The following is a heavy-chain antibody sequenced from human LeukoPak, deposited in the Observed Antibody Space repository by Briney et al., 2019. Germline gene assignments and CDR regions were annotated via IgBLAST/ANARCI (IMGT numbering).Heavy chain of an antibody. J-gene: IGHJ1*01. CDR2: FDPEDGET. CDR3: ATDGSSGYFAEHFQH. D-gene: IGHD3-22*01. V-gene: IGHV1-24*01. Sequence: ASVKVSCKVSGYTLTELSMHWVRQAPGKGLEWMGGFDPEDGETIYAQKFQGRVTMTEDTSTDTAYMELSSLRSEDTAVYYCATDGSSGYFAEHFQHWGQGTLVTVSS. CDR1: GYTLTELS.